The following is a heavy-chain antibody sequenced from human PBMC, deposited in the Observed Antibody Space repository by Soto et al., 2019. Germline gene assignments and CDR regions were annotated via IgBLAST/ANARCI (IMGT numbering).Heavy chain of an antibody. J-gene: IGHJ6*02. Sequence: GESLKISCKGSGYSFTSYWIGWVRQMPGKGLEWMGIIYPGDSDTRYSPSFQGQVTISADKSISTAYLQWSSLKASDTAMYYCARGSYGPIYYYYYGMEVWGQGTTVTVSS. D-gene: IGHD1-26*01. V-gene: IGHV5-51*01. CDR3: ARGSYGPIYYYYYGMEV. CDR1: GYSFTSYW. CDR2: IYPGDSDT.